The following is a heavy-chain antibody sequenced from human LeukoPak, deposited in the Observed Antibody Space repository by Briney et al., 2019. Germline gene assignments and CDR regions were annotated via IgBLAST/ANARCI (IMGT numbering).Heavy chain of an antibody. CDR3: ARSGLDSRYYFGMDV. J-gene: IGHJ6*04. V-gene: IGHV4-59*01. CDR2: IYYSGST. Sequence: SETLSLTCTGSGGSISSYYWSWIRQPPGGGLEWIGYIYYSGSTNYNPSLKRRVTISLDTSKSQFSLKLRSVTAADTAVYYCARSGLDSRYYFGMDVWGKGTTVTVSS. CDR1: GGSISSYY. D-gene: IGHD5-12*01.